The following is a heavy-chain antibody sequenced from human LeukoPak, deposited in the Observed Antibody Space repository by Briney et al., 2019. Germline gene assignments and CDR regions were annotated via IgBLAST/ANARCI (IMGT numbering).Heavy chain of an antibody. V-gene: IGHV3-21*06. Sequence: GGSLSLSCAASGFTFSSYTTNWVRQAPGKGLEWVSSISSSSSYIYYADSVKGRFTISRDNAKNSLYLQMNSLRAEDTAVYYCARDTYDILTGYYKWAFDIWGQGTMVTVSS. CDR2: ISSSSSYI. CDR3: ARDTYDILTGYYKWAFDI. D-gene: IGHD3-9*01. J-gene: IGHJ3*02. CDR1: GFTFSSYT.